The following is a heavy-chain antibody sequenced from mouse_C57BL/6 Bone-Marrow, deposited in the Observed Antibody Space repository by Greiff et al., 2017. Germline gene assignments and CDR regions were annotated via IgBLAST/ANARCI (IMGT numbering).Heavy chain of an antibody. D-gene: IGHD1-1*01. CDR3: ARGLITTVVDY. J-gene: IGHJ2*01. CDR1: GYTFTSYW. CDR2: IYPGSGST. V-gene: IGHV1-55*01. Sequence: QVQLQQPGAELVKPGASVKMSCKASGYTFTSYWLTWVKQRPGQGLEWIGDIYPGSGSTNYNEKFKSKATLTVDTSSSTAYMQLSSLTSEDSAVYYCARGLITTVVDYWGQGTTLTVSS.